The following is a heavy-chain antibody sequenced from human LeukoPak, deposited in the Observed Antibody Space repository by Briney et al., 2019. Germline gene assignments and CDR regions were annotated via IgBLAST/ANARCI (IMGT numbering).Heavy chain of an antibody. CDR1: GGSISSSSYY. CDR3: ASLARYSYGPTTYYFDY. Sequence: SSETLSLTCTVSGGSISSSSYYWGWIRQPPGKGLEWIGSVYYSGSTYYNPSLKSRVTISVDKSKNQFSLKLSSVTAADTAVYYCASLARYSYGPTTYYFDYWGQGTLVTVSS. V-gene: IGHV4-39*07. D-gene: IGHD5-18*01. J-gene: IGHJ4*02. CDR2: VYYSGST.